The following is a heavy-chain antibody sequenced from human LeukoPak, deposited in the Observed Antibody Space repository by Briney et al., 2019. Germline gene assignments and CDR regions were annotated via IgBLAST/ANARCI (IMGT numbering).Heavy chain of an antibody. Sequence: SETLSLTCTVSGYSISSGYYWGWIRQPPGKGLEWIGSIYHSGSTYYNPSLKSRVTISVDTSKNQFSLKLSSVTAADTAVYYCARSIAAAFDYWGQGTLVTVSS. CDR2: IYHSGST. V-gene: IGHV4-38-2*02. J-gene: IGHJ4*02. CDR1: GYSISSGYY. D-gene: IGHD6-13*01. CDR3: ARSIAAAFDY.